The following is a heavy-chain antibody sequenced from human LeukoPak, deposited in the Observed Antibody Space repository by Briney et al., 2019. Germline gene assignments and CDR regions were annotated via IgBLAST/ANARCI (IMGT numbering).Heavy chain of an antibody. D-gene: IGHD3-10*01. CDR1: GGSISSSSYY. V-gene: IGHV3-7*01. Sequence: ETLSLTCTVSGGSISSSSYYWGWVRQSPGKGLEWVANIKQDGSETYHVDSVKGRFTISRDNAKDSLYLEMNSLRAEDTAVYYCARGGQAGTGDLWGQGTLVTVSS. CDR3: ARGGQAGTGDL. J-gene: IGHJ5*02. CDR2: IKQDGSET.